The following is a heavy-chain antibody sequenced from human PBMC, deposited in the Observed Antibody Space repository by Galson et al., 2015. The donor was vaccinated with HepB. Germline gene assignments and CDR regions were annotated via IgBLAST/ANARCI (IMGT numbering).Heavy chain of an antibody. D-gene: IGHD6-19*01. V-gene: IGHV3-21*01. Sequence: SLRLSCAASGFTFNSYGMNWVRQAPGKGLEWVSSIISSSTYTNYTDSVKGRFTISRDNAKNSLYLQMSSLRAEDTAVYYCARDLTPRLSGWYNYYYYGMDVWGQGTMVTVSS. CDR1: GFTFNSYG. CDR3: ARDLTPRLSGWYNYYYYGMDV. J-gene: IGHJ6*02. CDR2: IISSSTYT.